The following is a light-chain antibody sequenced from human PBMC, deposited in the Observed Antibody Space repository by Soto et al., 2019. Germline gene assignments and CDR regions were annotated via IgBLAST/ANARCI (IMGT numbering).Light chain of an antibody. CDR1: QSVSSY. V-gene: IGKV3-11*01. CDR3: HQRSKWPLT. J-gene: IGKJ4*01. Sequence: EIVLTQSPATLSLSPGERATLSCRASQSVSSYLALYQQKPGQAPRLLIYDASNRATGIPARFSGSGSGTDFTLTISSLEPEDFAVYYCHQRSKWPLTFGGGTKVDIK. CDR2: DAS.